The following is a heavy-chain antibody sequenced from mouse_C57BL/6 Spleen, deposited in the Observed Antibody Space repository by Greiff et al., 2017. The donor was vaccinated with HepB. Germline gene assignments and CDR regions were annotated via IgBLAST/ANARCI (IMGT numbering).Heavy chain of an antibody. CDR3: AIDRTGTGFAY. D-gene: IGHD4-1*01. J-gene: IGHJ3*01. Sequence: QVQLKQPGAELVKPGASVKVSCKASGYTFTSYWMHWVKQRPGQGLEWIGRIHPSDSDTNYNQKFKGKATLTVDKSSSTAYMQLSSLTSEDSAVYYCAIDRTGTGFAYWGQGTLVTVSA. CDR2: IHPSDSDT. V-gene: IGHV1-74*01. CDR1: GYTFTSYW.